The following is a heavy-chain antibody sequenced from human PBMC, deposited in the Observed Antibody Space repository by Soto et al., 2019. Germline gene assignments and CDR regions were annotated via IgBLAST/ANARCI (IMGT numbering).Heavy chain of an antibody. CDR3: AKDHGSGSYPY. CDR2: INQDGFGK. D-gene: IGHD1-26*01. Sequence: EVQLVESGGGLVQPGGPLRLSCVISGSTLSSHWMTWVRQAPGKGLEWVASINQDGFGKHYLDSVKGRFTISKDTAKRSLYLQMDSLRVEDTAVYYCAKDHGSGSYPYWGQGTLVTVS. CDR1: GSTLSSHW. V-gene: IGHV3-7*05. J-gene: IGHJ4*02.